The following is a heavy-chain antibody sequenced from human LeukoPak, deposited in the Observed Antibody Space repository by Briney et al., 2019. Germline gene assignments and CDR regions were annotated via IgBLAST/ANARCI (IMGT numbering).Heavy chain of an antibody. Sequence: PSETLSLTCTVSGGSISNYYWSWIRQPPGKGLEWIGYIYYSGSTNYNPSLKSRVTVSVDTSKNQFSLKLSSVTAADTAVYYCARDRSWFDPWGQGTLVTVSS. CDR1: GGSISNYY. CDR2: IYYSGST. J-gene: IGHJ5*02. V-gene: IGHV4-59*12. CDR3: ARDRSWFDP.